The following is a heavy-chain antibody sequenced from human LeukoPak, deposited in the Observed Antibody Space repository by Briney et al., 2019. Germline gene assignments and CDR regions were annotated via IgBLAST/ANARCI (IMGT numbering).Heavy chain of an antibody. J-gene: IGHJ5*02. CDR2: ISSSSSTI. Sequence: PGGSLRLSCEASGFTFSTYGMHWVRQAPGKGLEWVSYISSSSSTIYYADSVKGRFTISRDNAKNSLYLQMNSLRDEDTAVYYCAVQRYGDYVSWGQGTLVTVSS. CDR3: AVQRYGDYVS. CDR1: GFTFSTYG. D-gene: IGHD4-17*01. V-gene: IGHV3-48*02.